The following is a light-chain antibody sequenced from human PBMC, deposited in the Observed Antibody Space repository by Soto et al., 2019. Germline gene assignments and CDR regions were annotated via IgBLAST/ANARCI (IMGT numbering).Light chain of an antibody. J-gene: IGKJ1*01. Sequence: AIQMTQSPSSLSASVGDRVTITCRTSQDISNDLDWYQQKPGKAPKLLIYAASRLQSGVPSRFSGXGSGKHFTLIINSLQPEDFATYYCIQDYNYPRTFGQGTKV. CDR1: QDISND. CDR3: IQDYNYPRT. V-gene: IGKV1-6*01. CDR2: AAS.